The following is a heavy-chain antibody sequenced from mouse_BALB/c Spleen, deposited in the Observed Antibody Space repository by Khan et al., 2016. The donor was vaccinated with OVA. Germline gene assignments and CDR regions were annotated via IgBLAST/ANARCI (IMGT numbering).Heavy chain of an antibody. CDR1: GFTFSIYA. CDR2: ISTGDTYT. CDR3: ARPPITTVVATSYWFFDV. Sequence: EVELVESGGGLVKSGGSLKLSCAASGFTFSIYAMSWVRQTPEKRLEWVATISTGDTYTYYPDSVKGRFTISRDNAKNTLYLQMSSLRSEDTAMYYCARPPITTVVATSYWFFDVWGAGTTVTVST. V-gene: IGHV5-9-3*01. D-gene: IGHD1-1*01. J-gene: IGHJ1*01.